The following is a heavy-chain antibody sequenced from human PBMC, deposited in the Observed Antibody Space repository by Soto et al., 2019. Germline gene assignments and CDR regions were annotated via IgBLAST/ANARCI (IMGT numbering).Heavy chain of an antibody. CDR3: ARRAVADMGYYYYGMDV. CDR2: IWFDGSKK. V-gene: IGHV3-33*01. J-gene: IGHJ6*02. CDR1: VFTFKNYG. D-gene: IGHD6-19*01. Sequence: PGGSLRLSCVASVFTFKNYGMHWVRQAPGKGLGWVAVIWFDGSKKFYADSVKGRFTISRDNSKNTLYLQMNSLRAEDTAVYYCARRAVADMGYYYYGMDVWGQGTTVTVSS.